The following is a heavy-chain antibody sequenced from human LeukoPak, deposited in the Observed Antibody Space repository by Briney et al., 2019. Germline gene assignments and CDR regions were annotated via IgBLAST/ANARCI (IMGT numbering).Heavy chain of an antibody. CDR2: IYYSGST. CDR3: ARQMDTAMVTGHYYYFMDV. Sequence: SETLSLTCTVSGGSISSYYWSWIRQPPGKGLEWIGYIYYSGSTNYNPSLKSRVTISVDTSKNQFSLKLSSVTAADTAVYYCARQMDTAMVTGHYYYFMDVSGKGTTVTVSS. D-gene: IGHD5-18*01. J-gene: IGHJ6*03. CDR1: GGSISSYY. V-gene: IGHV4-59*08.